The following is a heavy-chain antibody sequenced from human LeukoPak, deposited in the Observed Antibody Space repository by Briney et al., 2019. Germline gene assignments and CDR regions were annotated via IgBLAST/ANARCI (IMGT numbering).Heavy chain of an antibody. Sequence: SGGSLRLSCAASGFTFSSYWMHWVRQAPGKGLVWVSRINGDGSSTSYADSVKGRFTISRDNAKNTLYLQMNSLRAEDTAVYYCARGKTPAVTTPFDYXXXXTXVXVSS. CDR3: ARGKTPAVTTPFDY. D-gene: IGHD4-17*01. J-gene: IGHJ4*01. V-gene: IGHV3-74*01. CDR1: GFTFSSYW. CDR2: INGDGSST.